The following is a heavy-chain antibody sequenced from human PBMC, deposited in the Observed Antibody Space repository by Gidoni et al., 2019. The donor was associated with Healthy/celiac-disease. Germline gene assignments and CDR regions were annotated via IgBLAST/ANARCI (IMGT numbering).Heavy chain of an antibody. CDR2: ISYDGSNK. D-gene: IGHD2-15*01. Sequence: QVKLVESGGGVVQPGRSLRLSCAASGFPFSSYAMHWVRQAPGKGLEWVAVISYDGSNKYYADSVKGRFTISRDNSKNTLYLQMNSLRAEDTAVYYCARDGYCSGGSCYSYWYFDLWGRGTLVTVSS. J-gene: IGHJ2*01. V-gene: IGHV3-30-3*01. CDR3: ARDGYCSGGSCYSYWYFDL. CDR1: GFPFSSYA.